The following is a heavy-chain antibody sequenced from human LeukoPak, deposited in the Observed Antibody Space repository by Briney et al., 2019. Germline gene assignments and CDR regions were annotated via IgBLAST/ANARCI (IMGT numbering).Heavy chain of an antibody. J-gene: IGHJ5*02. Sequence: SETLSLTCAVFGESVRAPVTGFFWSWIRQSPGKGLEWIGEINHSGSTNYNPSLKSRVTISVDTSKNQFSLKLSSVTAADTAVYYCARGRGSSWYLRWFDPWGQGTLVTVSS. CDR3: ARGRGSSWYLRWFDP. CDR2: INHSGST. CDR1: GESVRAPVTGFF. D-gene: IGHD6-13*01. V-gene: IGHV4-34*01.